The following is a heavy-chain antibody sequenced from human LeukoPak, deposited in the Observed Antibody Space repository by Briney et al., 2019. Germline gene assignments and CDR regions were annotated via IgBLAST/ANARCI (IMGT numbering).Heavy chain of an antibody. CDR3: ARENNGSTMVVLYYFDY. V-gene: IGHV3-30-3*01. CDR2: ISYDGSNK. CDR1: GFTFSSYA. Sequence: GGSLRLSCAASGFTFSSYAMHWVRQAPGKGLEWVAVISYDGSNKYYADSVKGRFTISRDNSKNTLYLQMNSLRAEDTAVYYCARENNGSTMVVLYYFDYWGQGTLVTVSS. J-gene: IGHJ4*02. D-gene: IGHD2-15*01.